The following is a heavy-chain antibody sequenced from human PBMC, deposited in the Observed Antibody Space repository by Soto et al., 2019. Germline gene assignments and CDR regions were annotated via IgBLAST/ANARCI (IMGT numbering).Heavy chain of an antibody. CDR3: VRVDHRGYFAILTDY. V-gene: IGHV4-31*03. D-gene: IGHD3-9*01. CDR1: GDSLSSGGHY. J-gene: IGHJ4*02. Sequence: SETLSLTCTVSGDSLSSGGHYWSWIRQHPGKGLEWIGHIYDSVNTYYSPSLRSRVTISADMSKNQFSLNLRSVTAADTAVYYCVRVDHRGYFAILTDYWGQGTLVTVSS. CDR2: IYDSVNT.